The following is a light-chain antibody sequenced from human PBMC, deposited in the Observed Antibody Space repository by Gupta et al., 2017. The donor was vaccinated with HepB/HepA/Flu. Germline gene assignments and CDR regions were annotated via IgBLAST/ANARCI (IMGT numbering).Light chain of an antibody. Sequence: QSALPQPRSVSGSPGQSVTISCSGTSSDVGSYNFASWYQQHPGKAPQLIIYDVTKRPSGVPDCFSGSKSGNTASLTIAGLQAEDEAYYYCCSYAGSYTHVVFGGGTKLTVL. CDR3: CSYAGSYTHVV. J-gene: IGLJ2*01. CDR1: SSDVGSYNF. CDR2: DVT. V-gene: IGLV2-11*01.